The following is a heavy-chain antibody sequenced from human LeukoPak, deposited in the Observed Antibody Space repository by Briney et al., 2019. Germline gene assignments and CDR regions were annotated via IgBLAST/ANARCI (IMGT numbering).Heavy chain of an antibody. CDR1: GGSISSSSYC. CDR3: ARNIVVVTAVLSKGWFDP. J-gene: IGHJ5*02. D-gene: IGHD2-21*02. CDR2: IYYGGST. V-gene: IGHV4-39*01. Sequence: SETLSLTCTVSGGSISSSSYCWGWIRQPPGKGLEWIGSIYYGGSTYYNPALTSRVTISVDTSKSQFSLRLSSVTAADTAVYYCARNIVVVTAVLSKGWFDPWGQGTLVTVSS.